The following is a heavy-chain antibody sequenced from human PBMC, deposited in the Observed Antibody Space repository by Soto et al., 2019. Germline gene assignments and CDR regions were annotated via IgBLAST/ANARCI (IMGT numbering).Heavy chain of an antibody. V-gene: IGHV1-69*08. CDR2: IIPIFGIA. CDR3: AREDRDRETGLVPAAIDGMDG. J-gene: IGHJ6*02. CDR1: GGTFSRYS. Sequence: QVQLVQSGAEVKKPGSSVKVSCKASGGTFSRYSITWVRQAPGHGLEWIGRIIPIFGIASYAQKFQGRVTITADESTSTDYMELSSLRSDDTAVYYCAREDRDRETGLVPAAIDGMDGWGQGTTVTVSS. D-gene: IGHD2-2*01.